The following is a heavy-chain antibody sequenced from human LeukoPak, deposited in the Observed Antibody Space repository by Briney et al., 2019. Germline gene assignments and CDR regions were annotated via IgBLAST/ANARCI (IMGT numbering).Heavy chain of an antibody. CDR3: AKVRGSSGWYRGAFDI. Sequence: PGGSLRLSCAASGFIFSSYAMSWVRHAPGKGLEWVSAISGSRNSTDRANSVKGQFPVSRDNSKNTLYLQMYSVRAEHTAVYYCAKVRGSSGWYRGAFDIWGQGTMVTVSS. CDR1: GFIFSSYA. CDR2: ISGSRNST. J-gene: IGHJ3*02. D-gene: IGHD6-19*01. V-gene: IGHV3-23*01.